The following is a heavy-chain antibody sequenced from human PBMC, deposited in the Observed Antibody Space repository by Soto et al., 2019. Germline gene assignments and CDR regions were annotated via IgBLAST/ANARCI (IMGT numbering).Heavy chain of an antibody. D-gene: IGHD3-22*01. CDR3: GREQNSGYYRTADY. CDR1: GFTLSDYN. CDR2: IFYDGSGH. V-gene: IGHV3-30*14. Sequence: QVQLVESGGGVVQPGRSLRLSCKASGFTLSDYNMHWVRQAPGKDLEWLGVIFYDGSGHFYEDSMEGRFTISRDASKKTLYLQMISLRLEDTAVYFCGREQNSGYYRTADYWGQGTLVTVSS. J-gene: IGHJ4*02.